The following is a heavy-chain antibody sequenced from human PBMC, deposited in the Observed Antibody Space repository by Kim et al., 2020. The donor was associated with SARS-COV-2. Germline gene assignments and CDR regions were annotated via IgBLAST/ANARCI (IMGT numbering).Heavy chain of an antibody. Sequence: TNSAQRFRGRVTVTRDPSTSTLYMELTSLRSEDTAVYYCAREGESLKHFDYWGQGTLVTVSS. CDR3: AREGESLKHFDY. CDR2: T. D-gene: IGHD3-16*01. J-gene: IGHJ4*02. V-gene: IGHV1-46*01.